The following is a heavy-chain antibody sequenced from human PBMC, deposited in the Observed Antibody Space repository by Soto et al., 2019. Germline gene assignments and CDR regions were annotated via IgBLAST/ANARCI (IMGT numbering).Heavy chain of an antibody. CDR2: IKQDGSEK. V-gene: IGHV3-7*04. J-gene: IGHJ4*02. CDR3: ARVKYYFDY. Sequence: EVQLVESGGGLVQPGGSLRLSCAASGFTSSNYWVTWVRQAPGKGLEWVANIKQDGSEKYYVDSVKGRFTISRDNAKNSLYLQMNSLRAEDTAVYYCARVKYYFDYWGQGTLVTVSS. CDR1: GFTSSNYW.